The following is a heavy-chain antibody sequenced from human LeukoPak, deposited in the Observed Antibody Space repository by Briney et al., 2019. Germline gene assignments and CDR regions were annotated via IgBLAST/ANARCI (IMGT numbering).Heavy chain of an antibody. CDR3: ARCSYGYYFDW. J-gene: IGHJ4*02. CDR2: IYYSGST. Sequence: SETLSLTCTVSGGSISTYYWSWIRQAPGRGLEWIGYIYYSGSTNYNPSLKSRVTISVHTSKNQFSLKLRSVTAADTAVYYCARCSYGYYFDWWGQGTLVTVSS. CDR1: GGSISTYY. V-gene: IGHV4-59*01. D-gene: IGHD3-10*01.